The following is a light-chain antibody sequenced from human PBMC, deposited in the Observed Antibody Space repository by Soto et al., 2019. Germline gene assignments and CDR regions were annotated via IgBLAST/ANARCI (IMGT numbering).Light chain of an antibody. CDR3: AAWDDSRSGPV. J-gene: IGLJ3*02. V-gene: IGLV1-47*02. CDR2: NNN. CDR1: SSNIGRTH. Sequence: QAVVTQPPSVSGTPGQRVTISCSGSSSNIGRTHVYWYQQLPGTAPKVLIYNNNQRPSGVPDRFSGSKSGTSASLAISVLRSEDEADYHCAAWDDSRSGPVFGGGTKLTVL.